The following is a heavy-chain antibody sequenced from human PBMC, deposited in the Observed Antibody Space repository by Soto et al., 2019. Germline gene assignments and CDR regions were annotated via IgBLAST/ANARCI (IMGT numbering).Heavy chain of an antibody. CDR1: GGSISSYH. J-gene: IGHJ5*02. CDR2: MYNNGNT. Sequence: SETLSLTCTVSGGSISSYHWSWIRQPPGKGPEWIGYMYNNGNTNYNPSLKSRVTISVDTSRNQFSLKTEDTAVYYCTTDSSFWSGYYMLRDWFDPWGQGTLVTVSS. D-gene: IGHD3-3*01. CDR3: TTDSSFWSGYYMLRDWFDP. V-gene: IGHV4-59*12.